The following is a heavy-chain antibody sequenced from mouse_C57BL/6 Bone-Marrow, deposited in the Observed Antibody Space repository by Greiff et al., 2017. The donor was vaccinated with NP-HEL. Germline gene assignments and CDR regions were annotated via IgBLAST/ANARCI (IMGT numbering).Heavy chain of an antibody. J-gene: IGHJ4*01. Sequence: EVMLVESGGGLVQPGGSLKLSCAASGFTFSDYYMYWVRQTPEKRLEWVAYISNGGGSTYYPDTVKGRFTISRDNAKNTLYLQMSRLKSEDTAMFYCARHKTTVVATDAMDYWGQGTSGTVSS. V-gene: IGHV5-12*01. CDR1: GFTFSDYY. CDR3: ARHKTTVVATDAMDY. D-gene: IGHD1-1*01. CDR2: ISNGGGST.